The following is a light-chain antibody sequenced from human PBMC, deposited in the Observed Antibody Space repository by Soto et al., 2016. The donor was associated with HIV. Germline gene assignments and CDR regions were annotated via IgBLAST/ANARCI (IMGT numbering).Light chain of an antibody. CDR1: SLRNYY. CDR3: NSRDSSGNHWV. CDR2: GQN. V-gene: IGLV3-19*01. J-gene: IGLJ3*02. Sequence: SSELTQDPAVFVALGQTVRITCQGDSLRNYYASWYQQKPGQAPVLVLFGQNARPSGISDRFSGSSSGNTASLTITGAQPEDEADYYCNSRDSSGNHWVFGGGTKLTVL.